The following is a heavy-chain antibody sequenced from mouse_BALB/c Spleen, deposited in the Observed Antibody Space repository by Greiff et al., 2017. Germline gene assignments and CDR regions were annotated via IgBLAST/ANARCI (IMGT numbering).Heavy chain of an antibody. D-gene: IGHD2-4*01. Sequence: EVMLVESGGGLVKPGGSLKLSCAASGFTFSSYATSWVRQTPEKRLEWVATISSGGSYTYYPDSVKGRFTISRDNAKNTLYLQMSSLRSEDTAMYYCAREGYDYDGSFFDYWGQGTTLTVSS. CDR2: ISSGGSYT. CDR1: GFTFSSYA. J-gene: IGHJ2*01. V-gene: IGHV5-9-1*01. CDR3: AREGYDYDGSFFDY.